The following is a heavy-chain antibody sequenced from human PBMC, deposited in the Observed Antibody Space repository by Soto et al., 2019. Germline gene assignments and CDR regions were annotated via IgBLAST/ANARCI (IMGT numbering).Heavy chain of an antibody. Sequence: GESLKISCKGSGYNFVGYWIAWVRQMPGQGLELMGIIYPSDADTRYRPSFQGQVTISADKSISSAYLQWSSLRASDTAMYYCARGGVSTRTFDSWGQGTTVTVSS. V-gene: IGHV5-51*01. CDR1: GYNFVGYW. D-gene: IGHD3-3*01. CDR2: IYPSDADT. J-gene: IGHJ4*02. CDR3: ARGGVSTRTFDS.